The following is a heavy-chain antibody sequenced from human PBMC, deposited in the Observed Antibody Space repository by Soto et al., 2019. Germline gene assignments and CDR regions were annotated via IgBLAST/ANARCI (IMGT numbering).Heavy chain of an antibody. Sequence: SETLSLTCTASGGSISSYYWSWIRQPPGKGLEWIGYIYYSGSTNYNPSLKSRVTISVDTSKNQFSLKLSSVTAADTAVYYCARSGGSGYSSSWYVDYWGQGTLVTVSS. D-gene: IGHD6-13*01. CDR2: IYYSGST. J-gene: IGHJ4*02. CDR3: ARSGGSGYSSSWYVDY. V-gene: IGHV4-59*08. CDR1: GGSISSYY.